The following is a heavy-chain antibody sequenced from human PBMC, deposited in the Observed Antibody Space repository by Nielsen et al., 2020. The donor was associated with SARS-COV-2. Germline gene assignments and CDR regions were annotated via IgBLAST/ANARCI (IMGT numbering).Heavy chain of an antibody. CDR3: AREKIAARPVNYYYMDV. V-gene: IGHV1-2*06. CDR2: INPNSGGT. J-gene: IGHJ6*03. D-gene: IGHD6-6*01. Sequence: ASVKVSCKASGYTFTGYYMHWVRQAPGQGLEWMGRINPNSGGTNYAQKFQGRVTMTRDTSISTAYMELSRLRSDDTAVYYCAREKIAARPVNYYYMDVWGKGTTVTVSS. CDR1: GYTFTGYY.